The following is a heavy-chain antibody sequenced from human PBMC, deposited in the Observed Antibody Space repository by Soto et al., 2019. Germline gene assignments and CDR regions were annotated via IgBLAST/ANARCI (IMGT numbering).Heavy chain of an antibody. CDR1: GITLAAHG. CDR2: SWYDGKT. D-gene: IGHD2-8*01. V-gene: IGHV3-33*01. Sequence: QEQLVESGGGMVHPGTSLRLSCVTSGITLAAHGMHWVRQAPGKGLEWVALSWYDGKTFYGDSVKGRFTISRDTSTVFLDMRSLRPGDTAVYFCARVRNNNDKRLDVWGQGTTVIVS. CDR3: ARVRNNNDKRLDV. J-gene: IGHJ6*02.